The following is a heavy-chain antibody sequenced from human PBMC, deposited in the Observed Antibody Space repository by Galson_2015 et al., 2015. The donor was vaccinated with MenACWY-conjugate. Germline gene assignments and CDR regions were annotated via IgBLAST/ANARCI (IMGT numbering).Heavy chain of an antibody. CDR2: IAWAGGST. Sequence: SLRLSCAASGFTFGSFWMHWVRQVPGKGLVWVSRIAWAGGSTTYADSVKGRFTISRDNSKNTVYLQMNSLRAEDTAVYYCARDRKATAVSIPSNYFDPWGQGTQVIVSS. CDR3: ARDRKATAVSIPSNYFDP. J-gene: IGHJ5*02. D-gene: IGHD4/OR15-4a*01. V-gene: IGHV3-74*01. CDR1: GFTFGSFW.